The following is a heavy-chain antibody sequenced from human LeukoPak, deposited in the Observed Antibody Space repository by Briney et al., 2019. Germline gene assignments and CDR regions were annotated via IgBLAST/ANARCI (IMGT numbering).Heavy chain of an antibody. V-gene: IGHV1-2*02. CDR1: GYTFTRYY. J-gene: IGHJ3*02. Sequence: GAPVKVSCKASGYTFTRYYMHWVRQAPGQGLEWMGWINPNSGGTNYAQKFQGRVTMTRDTSISTAYMELSRLRSDDTAVYYCARDPFYSVEQLVPQCIWGQGTMVTVSS. CDR2: INPNSGGT. D-gene: IGHD6-6*01. CDR3: ARDPFYSVEQLVPQCI.